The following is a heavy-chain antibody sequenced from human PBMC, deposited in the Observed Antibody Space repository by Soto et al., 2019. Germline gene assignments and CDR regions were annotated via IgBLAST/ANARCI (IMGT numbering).Heavy chain of an antibody. J-gene: IGHJ5*02. CDR3: ARGKFDYGDYFDP. D-gene: IGHD4-17*01. CDR1: GGTFSSYT. V-gene: IGHV1-69*02. CDR2: IIPILGIA. Sequence: SVKVSCKASGGTFSSYTISWVRQAPGQGLEWMGRIIPILGIANYAQKFQGRVTITADKSTSTAYMELSSLRSEDTAVYYCARGKFDYGDYFDPWGQGTQVTVSS.